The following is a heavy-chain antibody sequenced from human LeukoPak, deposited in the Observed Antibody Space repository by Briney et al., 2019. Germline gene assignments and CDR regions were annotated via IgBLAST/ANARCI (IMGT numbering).Heavy chain of an antibody. J-gene: IGHJ4*02. CDR2: IYYSGST. CDR3: ARSAMIVVVKGGYFDY. D-gene: IGHD3-22*01. Sequence: SETLSLTCTVSGGSISSSSYYWGWIRQPPGQGLEWIGSIYYSGSTYYNPSLKSRVTISVDTSKNQFSLKLSSVTAADTAVYYCARSAMIVVVKGGYFDYWGQGTLVTVSS. V-gene: IGHV4-39*01. CDR1: GGSISSSSYY.